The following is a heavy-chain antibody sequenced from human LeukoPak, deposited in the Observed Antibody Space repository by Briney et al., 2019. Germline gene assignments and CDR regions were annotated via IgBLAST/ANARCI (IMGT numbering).Heavy chain of an antibody. CDR3: AKDGRYSSSWYAY. CDR1: GFTFSSYG. Sequence: PGGSLRLSCAASGFTFSSYGMHWVRQAPGKGLEWVAVISYDGSNKYYADSVKGRFTISRDNSKNTLYLQMNSLRAEDTAVYYCAKDGRYSSSWYAYWGQGTLVTVSS. D-gene: IGHD6-13*01. V-gene: IGHV3-30*18. J-gene: IGHJ4*02. CDR2: ISYDGSNK.